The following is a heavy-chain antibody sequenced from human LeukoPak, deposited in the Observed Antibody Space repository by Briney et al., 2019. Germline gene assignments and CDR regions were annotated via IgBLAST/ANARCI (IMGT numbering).Heavy chain of an antibody. J-gene: IGHJ4*02. CDR2: IRYDGSEK. Sequence: GGSLRLSCAASRFVFPSHGMLWVRQAPGKGLEWVAFIRYDGSEKYYADSVQGRFTISRDNSKNTLSLQMTTLRPDDTAVYYCARDTSVGAAYFDFWGQGALVAVSS. D-gene: IGHD1-26*01. CDR3: ARDTSVGAAYFDF. CDR1: RFVFPSHG. V-gene: IGHV3-30*02.